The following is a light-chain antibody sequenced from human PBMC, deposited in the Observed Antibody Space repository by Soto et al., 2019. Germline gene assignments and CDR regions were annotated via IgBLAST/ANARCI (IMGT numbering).Light chain of an antibody. V-gene: IGLV2-23*01. CDR3: CSYAGGTSVV. J-gene: IGLJ2*01. CDR2: EDI. CDR1: SSDVGSYNL. Sequence: QSALTQPASVSGSPGQSITISCTGPSSDVGSYNLVSWYQQHPGKAPKLIIYEDIERPSGVSNRFSGSKSGNTASLTISGLQTEDEADYYCCSYAGGTSVVFGGGNKLTFL.